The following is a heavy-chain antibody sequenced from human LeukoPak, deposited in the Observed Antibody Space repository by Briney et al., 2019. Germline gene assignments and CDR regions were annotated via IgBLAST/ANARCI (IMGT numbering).Heavy chain of an antibody. V-gene: IGHV3-30*03. D-gene: IGHD5-12*01. CDR2: ISYDGSNK. Sequence: GGSLRLSCAASGFTFSSYSMNWVRQAPGKGLEWVAVISYDGSNKYYADSVKGRFTISRDNSKNTLYLQMNSLRAEDTAVYYCASPYSGYAGAAFDIWGQGTMVTVSS. CDR3: ASPYSGYAGAAFDI. CDR1: GFTFSSYS. J-gene: IGHJ3*02.